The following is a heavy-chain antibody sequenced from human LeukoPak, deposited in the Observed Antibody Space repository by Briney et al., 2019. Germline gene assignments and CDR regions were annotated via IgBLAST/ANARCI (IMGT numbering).Heavy chain of an antibody. CDR3: ARTGGSGRPYGMDV. Sequence: GASVKVSCKASGYTFTSYGISWVRQAPGQGLEWMGWINPNSGGTNYAQKFQGRVTMTRDTSISTAYMELSRLRSDDTAVYYCARTGGSGRPYGMDVWGQGTTVTVSS. V-gene: IGHV1-2*02. D-gene: IGHD3-10*01. J-gene: IGHJ6*02. CDR2: INPNSGGT. CDR1: GYTFTSYG.